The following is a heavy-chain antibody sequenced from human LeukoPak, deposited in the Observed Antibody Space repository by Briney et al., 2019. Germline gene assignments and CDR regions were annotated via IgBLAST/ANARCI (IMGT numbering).Heavy chain of an antibody. CDR1: GFTFSSYA. CDR3: ASTYGSGSYFQPNWFDP. Sequence: PGGSLRLSCAASGFTFSSYAMGWVRQAPGKGLEWVSAISGSGGSTYYADSVKGRFTISRDNSKNTLYLQMNSLRAEDTAVYYCASTYGSGSYFQPNWFDPWGQGTLVTVSS. V-gene: IGHV3-23*01. J-gene: IGHJ5*02. D-gene: IGHD3-10*01. CDR2: ISGSGGST.